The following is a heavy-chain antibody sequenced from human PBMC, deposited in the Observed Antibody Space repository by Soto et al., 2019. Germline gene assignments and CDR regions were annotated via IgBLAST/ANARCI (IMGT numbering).Heavy chain of an antibody. CDR1: GGSISSYY. V-gene: IGHV4-59*01. J-gene: IGHJ4*02. CDR2: IYYSGST. CDR3: ATGIAVAAPYYFDY. Sequence: PSETLSLTCTVSGGSISSYYWSWVRQPPGKGLEWIGYIYYSGSTNYNPSLKSRGTISVDTSKNQFSLKLSSVTAADTAVYYCATGIAVAAPYYFDYWGQGTLVTVSS. D-gene: IGHD6-19*01.